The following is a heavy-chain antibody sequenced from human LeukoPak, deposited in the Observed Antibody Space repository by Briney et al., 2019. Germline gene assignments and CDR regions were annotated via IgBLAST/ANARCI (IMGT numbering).Heavy chain of an antibody. Sequence: PGGSLRLSCAVTGFTFDTYAMSWVRQAPGKGLEWVSSISADGANTYYADLVKGRFTISRDNSKSTLHLQLNSLGAEDTAVYYCWDFRGGYWGQGTLVTVSS. CDR1: GFTFDTYA. D-gene: IGHD4-23*01. CDR2: ISADGANT. J-gene: IGHJ4*02. CDR3: WDFRGGY. V-gene: IGHV3-23*01.